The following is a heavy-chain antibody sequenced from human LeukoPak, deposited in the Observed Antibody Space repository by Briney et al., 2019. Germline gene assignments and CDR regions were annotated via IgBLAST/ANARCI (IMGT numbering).Heavy chain of an antibody. J-gene: IGHJ4*02. V-gene: IGHV3-13*01. Sequence: GGSLRLYCAASGFTFSSYDMHWVRQATGKGLEWASAIGTAGDTYYPGSVKGRFTISRENAKNSLYLQMNSLRAGDTAVYYCARAEGKYCSSTSCPLDYWGQGTLVTVSS. CDR2: IGTAGDT. CDR3: ARAEGKYCSSTSCPLDY. D-gene: IGHD2-2*01. CDR1: GFTFSSYD.